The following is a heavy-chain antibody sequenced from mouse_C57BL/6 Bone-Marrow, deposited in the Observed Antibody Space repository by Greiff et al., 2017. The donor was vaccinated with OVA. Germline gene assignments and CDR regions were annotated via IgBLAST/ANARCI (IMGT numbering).Heavy chain of an antibody. Sequence: QVHVKQPGAELVKPGASVKMSCKASGYTFTSYWITWVKQRPGQGLEWIGDIYPGSGSTNYNEKFKSKATLTVDTSSSTAYMQLSSLTSEDSAVYYCARWGLWWWDYWGQGTSVTVSS. CDR2: IYPGSGST. D-gene: IGHD1-1*02. V-gene: IGHV1-55*01. J-gene: IGHJ4*01. CDR3: ARWGLWWWDY. CDR1: GYTFTSYW.